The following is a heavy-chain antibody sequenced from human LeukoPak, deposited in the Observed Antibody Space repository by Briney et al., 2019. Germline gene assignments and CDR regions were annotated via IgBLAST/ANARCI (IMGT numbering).Heavy chain of an antibody. CDR3: ARQQLGYKDYYYYMDV. J-gene: IGHJ6*03. CDR1: GGSISSYY. V-gene: IGHV4-4*09. Sequence: SETLSLTCTVSGGSISSYYWSWIRQPPGKGLEWIGYTYTSGSTNYNPSLKSRVTISVDTSKNQFSLKLSSVTAADTAVYYCARQQLGYKDYYYYMDVWGKGTTVTVSS. CDR2: TYTSGST. D-gene: IGHD2-15*01.